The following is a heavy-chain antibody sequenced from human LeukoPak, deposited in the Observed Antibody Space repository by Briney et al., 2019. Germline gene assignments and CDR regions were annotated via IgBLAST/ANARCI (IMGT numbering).Heavy chain of an antibody. CDR1: GFTFSSYA. CDR2: ISGSGGST. J-gene: IGHJ4*02. Sequence: GGSLRLSCAASGFTFSSYAMSWVRQAPGKGLDWVSVISGSGGSTYYADSVKGRFTISRDNAKNSLYLQMNSLRAEDTAVYYCARDQGSYGSGSYLDYWGQGTLVTVSS. D-gene: IGHD3-10*01. CDR3: ARDQGSYGSGSYLDY. V-gene: IGHV3-23*01.